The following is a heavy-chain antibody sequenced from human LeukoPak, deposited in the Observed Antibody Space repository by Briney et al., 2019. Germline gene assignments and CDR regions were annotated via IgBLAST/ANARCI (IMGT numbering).Heavy chain of an antibody. D-gene: IGHD6-13*01. CDR3: ARTHLAAAGTGLFDY. J-gene: IGHJ4*02. CDR1: GFTFDDYG. V-gene: IGHV3-20*04. CDR2: INWNGGST. Sequence: GGSLRLSCVASGFTFDDYGMSWVRQAPGKGLEWVSGINWNGGSTGYADSVKGRFTISRDNAKTSLYLQMNSLRAEDTAFYYCARTHLAAAGTGLFDYWGQGTLVTVSS.